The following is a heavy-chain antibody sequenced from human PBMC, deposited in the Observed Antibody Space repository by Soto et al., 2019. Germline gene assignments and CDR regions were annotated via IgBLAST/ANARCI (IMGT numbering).Heavy chain of an antibody. CDR3: ARDKRDTVTSPSFDY. V-gene: IGHV3-33*01. CDR2: IWYDGSNK. CDR1: GFTFSSYG. Sequence: GGSLRLSCAASGFTFSSYGMHWVRQAPGKGLEWVAVIWYDGSNKYYADSVKGRFTISRDNSKNTLYLQMNSLRAEDTAVYYCARDKRDTVTSPSFDYWGQGTLVTVSS. D-gene: IGHD4-4*01. J-gene: IGHJ4*02.